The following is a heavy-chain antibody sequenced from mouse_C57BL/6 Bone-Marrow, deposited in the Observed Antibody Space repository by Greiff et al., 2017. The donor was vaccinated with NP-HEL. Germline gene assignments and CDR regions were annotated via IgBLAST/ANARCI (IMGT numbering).Heavy chain of an antibody. D-gene: IGHD1-1*01. V-gene: IGHV1-59*01. J-gene: IGHJ2*01. CDR3: ARDGSSGY. Sequence: VQLQQSGAELVRPGTSVKLSCKASGYTFTSYWMHWVKQRPGQGLEWIGVIDPSDSYTNYNQKFKGKATLTVDTSSSTAYMQLSSLTSEDSAVYYCARDGSSGYWGQGTTLTVSS. CDR2: IDPSDSYT. CDR1: GYTFTSYW.